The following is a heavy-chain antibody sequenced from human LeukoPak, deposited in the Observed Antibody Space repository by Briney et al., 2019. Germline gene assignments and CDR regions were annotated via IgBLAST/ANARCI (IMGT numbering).Heavy chain of an antibody. D-gene: IGHD3-22*01. V-gene: IGHV1-69*04. Sequence: SVKVSCKASGGTFSSYAISWVRQAPGQGLEWMGRIIPIFGIANYAQKFQGRVTITADKSTITTYMELSSLRSGDTAVYYCARDSYYDSSGYFPYYWGQGTLVTVSS. CDR2: IIPIFGIA. J-gene: IGHJ4*02. CDR1: GGTFSSYA. CDR3: ARDSYYDSSGYFPYY.